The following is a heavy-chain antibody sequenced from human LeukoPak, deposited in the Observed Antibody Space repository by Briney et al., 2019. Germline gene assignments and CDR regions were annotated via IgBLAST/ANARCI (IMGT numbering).Heavy chain of an antibody. Sequence: SETLSLTCTVSGGSVSSYYWSWIRQPPGKGLEWIGYIYNSGSTNYNPSLESRVTISVDTSKNQVSLKLSSVTAADTAVYYCARDYSSSNYYYYYMDVWGKGTTVTVSS. CDR3: ARDYSSSNYYYYYMDV. CDR2: IYNSGST. J-gene: IGHJ6*03. D-gene: IGHD6-6*01. V-gene: IGHV4-59*02. CDR1: GGSVSSYY.